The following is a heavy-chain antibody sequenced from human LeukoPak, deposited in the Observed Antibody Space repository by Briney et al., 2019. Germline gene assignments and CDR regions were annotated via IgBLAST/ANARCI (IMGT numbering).Heavy chain of an antibody. CDR3: ARDLGLRGVTNWFDP. J-gene: IGHJ5*02. D-gene: IGHD3-10*01. CDR1: AYTFSTYL. CDR2: IDPSGGST. V-gene: IGHV1-46*01. Sequence: GASVKVSCKASAYTFSTYLLHWVRQAPGQGLEWMGMIDPSGGSTAYAQKFQGRVTMTRDTSTITIYMELSSLRSEDTAVYYCARDLGLRGVTNWFDPWGQGTLVTVPS.